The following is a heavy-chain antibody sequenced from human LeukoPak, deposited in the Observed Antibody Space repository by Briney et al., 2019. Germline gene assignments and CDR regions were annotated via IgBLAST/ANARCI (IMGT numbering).Heavy chain of an antibody. V-gene: IGHV4-59*01. CDR3: ARRGAKDDFDI. CDR2: IYYSGST. D-gene: IGHD1-26*01. CDR1: GGFISSYY. J-gene: IGHJ3*02. Sequence: KPSETLSLTCTVSGGFISSYYWSWIRQPPGKGLEWIGYIYYSGSTNYNPSLKSRVTISVDTSKNQFSLKLSSVTAADTAVYYCARRGAKDDFDIWGQGTMVTVSS.